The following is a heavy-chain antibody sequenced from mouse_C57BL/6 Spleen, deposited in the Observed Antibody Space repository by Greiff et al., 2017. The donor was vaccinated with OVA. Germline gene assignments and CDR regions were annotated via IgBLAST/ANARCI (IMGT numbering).Heavy chain of an antibody. Sequence: EVQGVESGGDLVKPGGSLKLSCAASGFTFSSYGMSWVRQTPDQRLEWVANISSGGSYTYYPDRVKGRFTIPRDNAKNTLYLQMSSLKSEDTAMYYGAIEEITTVDFDYWGQGTTLTVSS. CDR3: AIEEITTVDFDY. V-gene: IGHV5-6*01. J-gene: IGHJ2*01. CDR2: ISSGGSYT. D-gene: IGHD1-1*01. CDR1: GFTFSSYG.